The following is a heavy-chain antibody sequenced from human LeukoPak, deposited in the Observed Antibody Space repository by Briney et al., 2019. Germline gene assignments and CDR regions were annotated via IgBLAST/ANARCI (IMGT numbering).Heavy chain of an antibody. CDR1: GYTFTNFG. V-gene: IGHV1-18*01. Sequence: GASVKVSCKASGYTFTNFGISWVRQAPGQGLEWMGWISAYNGNTNYAQRLQGRVTMTTDTSTSTAYMELRSLRSDDTAVYYCARDRDYGDCNTQDLFVYWGQGTLVTVSS. D-gene: IGHD4-17*01. CDR2: ISAYNGNT. CDR3: ARDRDYGDCNTQDLFVY. J-gene: IGHJ4*02.